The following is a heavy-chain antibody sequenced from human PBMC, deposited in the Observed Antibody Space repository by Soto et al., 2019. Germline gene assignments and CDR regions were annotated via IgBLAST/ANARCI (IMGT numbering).Heavy chain of an antibody. V-gene: IGHV4-39*01. Sequence: QVDLLESGPGLVKPSETLSLTCTVAGGSMTRRGYYWGWIRQPPGSELQYIGSVYNNGQTYYNPSLTSPVTISHYTPKNQSSLRLRSVPASYTPVDSCVRRGRTHNRDRFDLWGQGMLANVSS. D-gene: IGHD2-15*01. CDR3: VRRGRTHNRDRFDL. J-gene: IGHJ5*02. CDR1: GGSMTRRGYY. CDR2: VYNNGQT.